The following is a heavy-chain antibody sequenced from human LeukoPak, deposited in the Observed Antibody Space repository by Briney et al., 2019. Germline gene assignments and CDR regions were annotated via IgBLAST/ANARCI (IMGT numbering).Heavy chain of an antibody. CDR2: INARGDT. J-gene: IGHJ5*02. CDR1: GGSFNDYY. V-gene: IGHV4-34*01. D-gene: IGHD2-2*01. Sequence: PSETLSLTCAVYGGSFNDYYWNWIRQPPGKGLEWIGEINARGDTNYNPSLKSRVTISVDTSKNQFSLSLSSMSASDTAVYYCARGQVPAARGHNWFDPWGQGTLVTVSS. CDR3: ARGQVPAARGHNWFDP.